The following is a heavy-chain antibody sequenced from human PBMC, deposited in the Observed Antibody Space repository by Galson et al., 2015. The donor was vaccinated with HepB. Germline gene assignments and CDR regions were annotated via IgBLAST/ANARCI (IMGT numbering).Heavy chain of an antibody. Sequence: ETLSLTCTVSGGSISSYYWSWIRQTPGKGLEWIGYIYSSGRTTYNPSLESRVTISVDTSKNQFSLRLSSVTAADTAVYYCARDPGGIAEAGIYNYWGQGTLVTVSS. J-gene: IGHJ4*02. CDR1: GGSISSYY. V-gene: IGHV4-59*01. D-gene: IGHD6-13*01. CDR2: IYSSGRT. CDR3: ARDPGGIAEAGIYNY.